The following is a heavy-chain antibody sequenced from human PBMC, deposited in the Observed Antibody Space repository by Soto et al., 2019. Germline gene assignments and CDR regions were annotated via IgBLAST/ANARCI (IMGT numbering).Heavy chain of an antibody. CDR1: GYIFTKYG. CDR3: ARGRYSAGGLDV. D-gene: IGHD3-9*01. CDR2: ISGYNGNT. Sequence: QVQLVQSGADVTRPWASVKVSCKASGYIFTKYGISWVRQAPGQGLAWMGWISGYNGNTNYAQKFQGRVTMTTDTSSTTAYMELRSLQSDDRAVFYCARGRYSAGGLDVWGQGTTVTVSS. J-gene: IGHJ6*02. V-gene: IGHV1-18*01.